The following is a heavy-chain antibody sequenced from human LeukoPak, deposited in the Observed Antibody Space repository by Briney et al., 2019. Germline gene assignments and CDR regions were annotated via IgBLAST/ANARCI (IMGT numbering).Heavy chain of an antibody. CDR3: ARDGGMRSSNDLKY. D-gene: IGHD6-6*01. J-gene: IGHJ4*02. CDR2: IKQGGSEK. CDR1: GFTFRNYW. V-gene: IGHV3-7*01. Sequence: GGSLRLSCAASGFTFRNYWMSWVRQTPGKGLEWVANIKQGGSEKYYVDSVRGRFTISRDDAENSVYLQMNSLRVEDTAVYYCARDGGMRSSNDLKYWGQGTLVTVSS.